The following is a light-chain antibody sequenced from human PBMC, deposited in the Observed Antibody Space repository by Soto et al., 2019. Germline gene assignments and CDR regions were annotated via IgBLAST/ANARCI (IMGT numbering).Light chain of an antibody. CDR3: QQYENHPT. CDR1: QNINNY. CDR2: DAS. J-gene: IGKJ5*01. V-gene: IGKV1-33*01. Sequence: DIQMTQSTSSLSASVVDRVTITCQASQNINNYLNWYQQKPGRAPKLLIYDASNLEAGVPSRFRGSGSGTDFTFTISRLQPEDIATYYCQQYENHPTFGHGTRLEI.